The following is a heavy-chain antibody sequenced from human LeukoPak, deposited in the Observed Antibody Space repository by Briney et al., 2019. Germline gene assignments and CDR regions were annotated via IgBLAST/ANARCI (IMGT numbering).Heavy chain of an antibody. V-gene: IGHV4-38-2*02. D-gene: IGHD3-10*01. CDR2: IYHSGST. Sequence: SETLSLTCTVSDYSISSGYYWGWIRQPPGKGLEWIGSIYHSGSTYYNPSLKSRVTISVDTSKNQFSLKLSSVTAADTAVYYCARADYYYDSGRHYMDVWGEGTTVTVSS. J-gene: IGHJ6*03. CDR3: ARADYYYDSGRHYMDV. CDR1: DYSISSGYY.